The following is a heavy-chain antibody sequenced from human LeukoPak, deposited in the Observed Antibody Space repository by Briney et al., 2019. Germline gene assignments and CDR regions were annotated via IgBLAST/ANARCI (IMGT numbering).Heavy chain of an antibody. CDR1: GYSFTAYY. Sequence: ASVRLSCKASGYSFTAYYIHWVRQAPGQGLEWMGWINPNSGGTNFAQKFQGRVAMTRDTSISTAYMELSRLRSDDTAVYYCAREEYGFDPWGQGTLDCLSS. D-gene: IGHD2-2*01. J-gene: IGHJ5*02. V-gene: IGHV1-2*02. CDR3: AREEYGFDP. CDR2: INPNSGGT.